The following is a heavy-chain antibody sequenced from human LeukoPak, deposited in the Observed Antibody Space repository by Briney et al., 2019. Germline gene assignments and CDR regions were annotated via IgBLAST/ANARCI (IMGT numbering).Heavy chain of an antibody. CDR3: ARDGDYYDSSGYYGMDV. D-gene: IGHD3-22*01. J-gene: IGHJ6*02. CDR2: INHSGST. V-gene: IGHV4-34*01. Sequence: SETLSLTCAVYGGSFSGYYWSWIRQPPGKGLEWIGEINHSGSTNYNPSLKSRVTISVDTSKNQFSLKLSSVTAADTAVYYCARDGDYYDSSGYYGMDVWGQGTTVTVSS. CDR1: GGSFSGYY.